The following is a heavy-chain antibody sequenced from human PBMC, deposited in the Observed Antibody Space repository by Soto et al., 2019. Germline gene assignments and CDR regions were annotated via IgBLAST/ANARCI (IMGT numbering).Heavy chain of an antibody. CDR2: IYYSGSN. CDR3: ARGVIH. Sequence: QVQLQESGPGLVKPSQTLSLTCTVSGGSISSGVYYGSRIRQHPVKGLEWIGYIYYSGSNSYNPFRRSRVTLSVATSKNQFSLKLSSVTAADTAVYYCARGVIHWCQGTLVTVSS. J-gene: IGHJ4*02. D-gene: IGHD4-4*01. V-gene: IGHV4-31*03. CDR1: GGSISSGVYY.